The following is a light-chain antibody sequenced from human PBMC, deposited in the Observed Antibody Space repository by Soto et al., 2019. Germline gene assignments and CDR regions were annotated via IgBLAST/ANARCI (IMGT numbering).Light chain of an antibody. V-gene: IGKV3-20*01. J-gene: IGKJ2*01. CDR1: QSVSSNY. CDR2: NVV. Sequence: EIVLTQSPGTLSLSPGERATLSCRASQSVSSNYLAWYQHKPGQAPRLLIYNVVTRATGIPDRFIGSWFETDFNLTFLRLEPEDFAVHYCQQYSDSFHTFGHGTELEIK. CDR3: QQYSDSFHT.